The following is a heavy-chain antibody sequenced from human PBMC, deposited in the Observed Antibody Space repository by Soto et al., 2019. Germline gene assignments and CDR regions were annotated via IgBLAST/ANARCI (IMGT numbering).Heavy chain of an antibody. D-gene: IGHD2-15*01. CDR2: IYPGDSDT. CDR3: AGLYCSGGSCYYYYYGMDV. V-gene: IGHV5-51*01. Sequence: GESLKISCKGSGYSFTSYWIGWVRQMPGKGLEWMGIIYPGDSDTRYSPSFQGQVTISADKSISTAYLQWSSLKASDTAMYYCAGLYCSGGSCYYYYYGMDVWGQGTTVTVSS. CDR1: GYSFTSYW. J-gene: IGHJ6*02.